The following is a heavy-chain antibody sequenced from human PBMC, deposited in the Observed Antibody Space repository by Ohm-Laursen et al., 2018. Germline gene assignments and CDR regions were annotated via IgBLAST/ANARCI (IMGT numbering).Heavy chain of an antibody. D-gene: IGHD1-14*01. Sequence: SVKVSCKASGYTFTDSYMHWVRQAPGQGLEWMGWINANSGDTKYAQKFQGRVTMTRDTSISTAYMDLSRLTSDDTAIYYCAKEGSIRGLVYWGQGTLVTVSS. J-gene: IGHJ4*02. CDR2: INANSGDT. CDR1: GYTFTDSY. CDR3: AKEGSIRGLVY. V-gene: IGHV1-2*02.